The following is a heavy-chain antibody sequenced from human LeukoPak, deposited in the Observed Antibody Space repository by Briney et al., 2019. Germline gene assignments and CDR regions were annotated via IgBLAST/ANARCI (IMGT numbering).Heavy chain of an antibody. J-gene: IGHJ4*02. CDR3: ARTGYSYGRRPFDY. V-gene: IGHV4-30-4*01. CDR1: GGSISSGDYY. CDR2: IYYSGST. Sequence: SETLSLTCTVSGGSISSGDYYWSWIRQPPGKGLEWIGYIYYSGSTYYNPSLKSRVTISVDTSKNQFSLKLSSVTAADTAVYYCARTGYSYGRRPFDYWGQGTLVTVSS. D-gene: IGHD5-18*01.